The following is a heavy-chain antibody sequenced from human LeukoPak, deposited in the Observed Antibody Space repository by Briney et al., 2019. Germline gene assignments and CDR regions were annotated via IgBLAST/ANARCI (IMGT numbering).Heavy chain of an antibody. Sequence: GGSLRLSCTVSGFTVSSNSMSWVRQAPGKGLEWVSFIYSDNTHYSDSVKGRFTISRDNAKNSLYLQMNSLRAEDTAVYYCARVFSGPLMEGYYFDYWGQGTLVTVSS. D-gene: IGHD5-12*01. J-gene: IGHJ4*02. V-gene: IGHV3-53*01. CDR2: IYSDNT. CDR3: ARVFSGPLMEGYYFDY. CDR1: GFTVSSNS.